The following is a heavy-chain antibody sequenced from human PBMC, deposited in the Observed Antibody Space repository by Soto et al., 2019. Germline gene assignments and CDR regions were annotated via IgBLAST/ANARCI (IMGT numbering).Heavy chain of an antibody. Sequence: QVQLVESGGGVVQPGRSLRLSCAASGFTFSNYGMHWVRQAPGKGLEWVAVTSYDGSNKYYGDSVKGRFTISRDNSKNTLYLQMNNLRTEDTAVYYCAKDVRVRQGLYVGGMDVWGQGTTVTVSS. CDR2: TSYDGSNK. CDR3: AKDVRVRQGLYVGGMDV. D-gene: IGHD1-26*01. CDR1: GFTFSNYG. J-gene: IGHJ6*02. V-gene: IGHV3-30*18.